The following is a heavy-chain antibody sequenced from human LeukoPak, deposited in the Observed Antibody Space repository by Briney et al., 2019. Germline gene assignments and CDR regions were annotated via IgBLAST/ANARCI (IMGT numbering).Heavy chain of an antibody. Sequence: GGSLTLSCAASGFPFSSYSMNWVRQAPGKGLKWVSSISSSSSYIYYADSVKGRFTISRDNAKNSLYLQMNSLRGEDTAVYYCARSDPQYYYDSSGYSYPLEFFQHWGQGTLVTVSS. CDR1: GFPFSSYS. CDR3: ARSDPQYYYDSSGYSYPLEFFQH. D-gene: IGHD3-22*01. V-gene: IGHV3-21*01. CDR2: ISSSSSYI. J-gene: IGHJ1*01.